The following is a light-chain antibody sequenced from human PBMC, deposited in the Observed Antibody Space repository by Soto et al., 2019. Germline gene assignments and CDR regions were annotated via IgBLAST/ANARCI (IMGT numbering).Light chain of an antibody. Sequence: ESVVTQSPPTMPLSSGERATXSCRASQSVSNNLAWYQEKPGQANRLIIYDASRRATGITDRLSGSGSGTDFTLTIRGLEPEDFAVYYCQQYGRSHFTFGPGTKLDIK. CDR2: DAS. CDR3: QQYGRSHFT. CDR1: QSVSNN. V-gene: IGKV3-20*01. J-gene: IGKJ3*01.